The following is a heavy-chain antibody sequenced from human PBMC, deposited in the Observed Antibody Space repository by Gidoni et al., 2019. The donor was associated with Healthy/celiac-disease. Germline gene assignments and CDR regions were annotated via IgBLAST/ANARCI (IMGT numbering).Heavy chain of an antibody. CDR1: GYTFTSYA. J-gene: IGHJ6*02. CDR3: ARDDNEGGTMVRGVKNPDV. V-gene: IGHV1-3*01. D-gene: IGHD3-10*01. Sequence: QVQLVQSGAEVKKPGASVKVSCKASGYTFTSYAMHWVRQAPGQRLEWMGWINAGNGNTKYSQKFQGRVTITRDTSASTAYMELSSLRSEDTAVYYCARDDNEGGTMVRGVKNPDVWGQGTTVTVSS. CDR2: INAGNGNT.